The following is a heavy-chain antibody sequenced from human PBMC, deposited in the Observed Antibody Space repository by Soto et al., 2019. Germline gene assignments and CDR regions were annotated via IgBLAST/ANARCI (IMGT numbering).Heavy chain of an antibody. J-gene: IGHJ3*02. CDR1: GGTFSSYA. Sequence: QVQLVQSGAEVKKPGSSVKVSCKASGGTFSSYAISWVRQAPGQGLEWLGGIIPIFGTANYAQKFQGSVMITADESTSTACMELSSMRSEYTAVYYCAIARRDYDSSGYYYVLVVGAFEIWGRGTMVTDSS. D-gene: IGHD3-22*01. CDR2: IIPIFGTA. V-gene: IGHV1-69*01. CDR3: AIARRDYDSSGYYYVLVVGAFEI.